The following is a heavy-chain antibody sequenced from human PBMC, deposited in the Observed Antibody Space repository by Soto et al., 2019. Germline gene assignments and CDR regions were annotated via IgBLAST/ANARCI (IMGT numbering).Heavy chain of an antibody. CDR3: ARDSSSSGYSF. V-gene: IGHV4-31*03. J-gene: IGHJ4*02. CDR1: GGSISSGGYY. D-gene: IGHD3-22*01. Sequence: SETLSLTCTVSGGSISSGGYYWSWIRQHPGKGLEWIGYIYYSGSTYYNPSLKSRVTISVDTSKNQFSLKLSSVTAADTAVYYCARDSSSSGYSFWGQGTLVTVSS. CDR2: IYYSGST.